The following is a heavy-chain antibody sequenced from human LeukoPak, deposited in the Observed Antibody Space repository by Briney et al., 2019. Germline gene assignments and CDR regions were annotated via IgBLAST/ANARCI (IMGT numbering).Heavy chain of an antibody. CDR3: ARHRRDYYDSRNYYYYFDY. D-gene: IGHD3-10*01. CDR1: GGSFSGYY. J-gene: IGHJ4*02. Sequence: SETLSLTCAVYGGSFSGYYWSWIRQPPGKGLEWIGEINHSGSTNYNPSLKSRVTISVDTSKNQFSLRLSSVTAADTAVYYCARHRRDYYDSRNYYYYFDYWGQGTLVTVSS. V-gene: IGHV4-34*01. CDR2: INHSGST.